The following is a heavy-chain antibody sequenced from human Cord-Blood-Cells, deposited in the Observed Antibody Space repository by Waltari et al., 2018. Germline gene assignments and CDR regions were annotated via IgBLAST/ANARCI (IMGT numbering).Heavy chain of an antibody. CDR3: ARNGGVFDY. J-gene: IGHJ4*02. D-gene: IGHD2-8*02. V-gene: IGHV4-4*02. Sequence: QVQLQESGPGLVKPSGTLSLTCAVSGGSISSSYWWGWARQPPGKGREWIGEIYMRGSTTYHPSRKSRVTISVDTSKNHCSRELSCATAADTAVYYCARNGGVFDYWGQGTLVTVSS. CDR2: IYMRGST. CDR1: GGSISSSYW.